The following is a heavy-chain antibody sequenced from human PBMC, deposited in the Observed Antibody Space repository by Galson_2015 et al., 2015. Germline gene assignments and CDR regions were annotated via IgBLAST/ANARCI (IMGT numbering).Heavy chain of an antibody. CDR1: GGTFSGYA. J-gene: IGHJ6*03. Sequence: SVKVSCKASGGTFSGYAISWVRQAPGRGLEWMGGIIPIFGTANYAQKFQGRVTITADESTSTAYMELSSLRSEDSAVYYCARDNCGGDCYSDYYMDVWGKGTTVTVSS. CDR2: IIPIFGTA. CDR3: ARDNCGGDCYSDYYMDV. D-gene: IGHD2-21*02. V-gene: IGHV1-69*13.